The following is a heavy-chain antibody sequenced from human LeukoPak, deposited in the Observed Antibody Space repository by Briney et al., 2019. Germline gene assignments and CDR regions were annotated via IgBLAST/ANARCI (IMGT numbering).Heavy chain of an antibody. V-gene: IGHV4-34*01. D-gene: IGHD3-22*01. Sequence: SETLSLTCAXYGGSFSGYYWSWIRQPPGKGLEWIGEINHSGSTNYNPSLKSRVTISVDTSKNQFSLKLSSVTAADTAVYYCARGYYDSSGYYGSFGYWGQGTLVTVSS. CDR3: ARGYYDSSGYYGSFGY. J-gene: IGHJ4*02. CDR1: GGSFSGYY. CDR2: INHSGST.